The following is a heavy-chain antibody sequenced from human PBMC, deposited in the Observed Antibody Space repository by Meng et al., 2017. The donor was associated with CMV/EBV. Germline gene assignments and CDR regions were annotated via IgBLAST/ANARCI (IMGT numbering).Heavy chain of an antibody. J-gene: IGHJ4*01. CDR2: IYYSGST. V-gene: IGHV4-39*01. CDR1: GGPISSSSYY. Sequence: SETLSLTCTVSGGPISSSSYYWGWTRQPPGKGLEWIGSIYYSGSTYYNPSLKSRVTITVDTSKNQFSLKLSSVTAADTAVYYCAKQLGQKTYYFDYWGQGTLVTVSS. CDR3: AKQLGQKTYYFDY. D-gene: IGHD7-27*01.